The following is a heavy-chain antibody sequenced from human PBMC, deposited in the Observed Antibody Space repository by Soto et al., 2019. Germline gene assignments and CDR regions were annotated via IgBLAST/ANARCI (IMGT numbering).Heavy chain of an antibody. CDR2: IYSGGST. J-gene: IGHJ4*02. V-gene: IGHV3-66*01. Sequence: EVQLVESGGGLVQPGGSLRLSCAASGFTVSSNHMSWVRQAPGKGLEWVSLIYSGGSTYYADSVKGRLTFSRDNSKNTLYLQMNSLRAEDTAVYSCAGPGEQHRYWGQGTLVTVSS. CDR3: AGPGEQHRY. D-gene: IGHD3-16*01. CDR1: GFTVSSNH.